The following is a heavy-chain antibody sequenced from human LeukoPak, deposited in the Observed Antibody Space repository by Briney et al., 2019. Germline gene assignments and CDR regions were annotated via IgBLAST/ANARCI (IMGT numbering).Heavy chain of an antibody. CDR1: GFTFSSYG. D-gene: IGHD3-3*01. J-gene: IGHJ4*02. V-gene: IGHV3-33*01. CDR3: ASALFGVVRFDY. Sequence: GGSLRLPCAASGFTFSSYGMHWVRQAPGKGLEWVAVIWYDGSNKYYADSVKGRFTISRDNSKNTLYLQMNSLRAEDTAVYYCASALFGVVRFDYWGQGTLVTVSS. CDR2: IWYDGSNK.